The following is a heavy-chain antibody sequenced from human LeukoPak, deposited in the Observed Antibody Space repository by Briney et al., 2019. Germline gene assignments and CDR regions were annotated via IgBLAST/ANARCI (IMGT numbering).Heavy chain of an antibody. D-gene: IGHD6-6*01. CDR2: ISSSGSTI. CDR1: GFTFSSYE. CDR3: ARAGYSSSSYYYYMDV. J-gene: IGHJ6*03. Sequence: GGSLRLSXAASGFTFSSYEMNWVRQAPGKGLEWVSYISSSGSTIYYADSVKGRFTISRDNAKNSLYLQMNSLRAEDTAVYYCARAGYSSSSYYYYMDVWGKGTTVTVSS. V-gene: IGHV3-48*03.